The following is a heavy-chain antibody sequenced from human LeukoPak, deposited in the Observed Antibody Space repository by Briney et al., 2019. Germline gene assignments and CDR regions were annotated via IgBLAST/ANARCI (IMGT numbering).Heavy chain of an antibody. Sequence: ASVKVSCKTSGYTFSDYYIHWVRQAPGQGLEWMGWINPKNSGTKYAQKFQGWITMTTDTSTSTAYMELSRLRSDDTAVYYCAREDFEGRRGVVPAPSYWGQGTLVTVSS. CDR1: GYTFSDYY. D-gene: IGHD2-2*01. V-gene: IGHV1-2*04. CDR3: AREDFEGRRGVVPAPSY. CDR2: INPKNSGT. J-gene: IGHJ4*02.